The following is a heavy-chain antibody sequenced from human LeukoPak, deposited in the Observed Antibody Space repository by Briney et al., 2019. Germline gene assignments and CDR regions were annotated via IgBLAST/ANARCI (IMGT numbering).Heavy chain of an antibody. V-gene: IGHV1-46*01. J-gene: IGHJ3*02. CDR3: ARVITIFGVVIDAFDI. D-gene: IGHD3-3*01. CDR2: INPSGGST. CDR1: GYTFTSYY. Sequence: ASVKVSCKASGYTFTSYYMHWVRQAPGQGLEWMGIINPSGGSTSYAQKFQGRVTMTRDTSTSTVYMELSSLRSEDTAVYYCARVITIFGVVIDAFDIWGQGTMVTVSS.